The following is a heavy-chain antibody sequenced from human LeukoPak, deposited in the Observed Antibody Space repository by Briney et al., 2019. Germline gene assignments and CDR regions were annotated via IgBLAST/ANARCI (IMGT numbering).Heavy chain of an antibody. CDR3: ARGSSYYYDSSGYQPLDY. D-gene: IGHD3-22*01. Sequence: PSETLSLTCTVSGGSISSYYWSWIRQPPGKGLEWIGYIYYSGSTNYNPSLKSRVTISVDTSKNQFSLKLSSVTAADTAVYYCARGSSYYYDSSGYQPLDYWGQGTLFTVSS. CDR1: GGSISSYY. J-gene: IGHJ4*02. V-gene: IGHV4-59*01. CDR2: IYYSGST.